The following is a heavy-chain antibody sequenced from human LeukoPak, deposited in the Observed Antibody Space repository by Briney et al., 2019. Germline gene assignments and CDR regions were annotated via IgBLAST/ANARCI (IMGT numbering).Heavy chain of an antibody. CDR2: ISWNSGNI. Sequence: GGSLRLSCAASGFTFDDYAMHWVRQAPGKGLEWVSGISWNSGNIDYADSVKGRFTISRGNAKNSLYLQMNSLRAEDTALYYCAKDTSSGYNYGYNYFDYWGQGTLVTVSS. CDR1: GFTFDDYA. V-gene: IGHV3-9*01. CDR3: AKDTSSGYNYGYNYFDY. J-gene: IGHJ4*02. D-gene: IGHD5-18*01.